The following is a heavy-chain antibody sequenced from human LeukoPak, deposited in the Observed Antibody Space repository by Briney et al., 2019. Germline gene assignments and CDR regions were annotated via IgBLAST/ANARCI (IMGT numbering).Heavy chain of an antibody. Sequence: PGGSLRLSCTASGFTFGDYAMSWVRQAPGKGLEWVGFIRSKAYGGTTEYAASVKGRFTISRDDSKSIAYLQMNSLKTEDTAVYYCTRDEPPAYSRSWYVGYWGQGTLVTVSS. D-gene: IGHD6-13*01. V-gene: IGHV3-49*04. CDR3: TRDEPPAYSRSWYVGY. CDR2: IRSKAYGGTT. CDR1: GFTFGDYA. J-gene: IGHJ4*02.